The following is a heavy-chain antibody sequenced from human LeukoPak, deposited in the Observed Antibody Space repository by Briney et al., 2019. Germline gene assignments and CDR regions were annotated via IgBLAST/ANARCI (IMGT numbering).Heavy chain of an antibody. CDR3: ARVYSSSWIDY. Sequence: GGSLRLSCAASGFTFSDHYMDWVRQAPGKGLEWVGRTRNKANSYTTEYAASVKGRFTISRDDSKNSLYLQMNSLKTEDTAVYYCARVYSSSWIDYWGQGTLVTVSS. V-gene: IGHV3-72*01. CDR1: GFTFSDHY. D-gene: IGHD6-13*01. J-gene: IGHJ4*02. CDR2: TRNKANSYTT.